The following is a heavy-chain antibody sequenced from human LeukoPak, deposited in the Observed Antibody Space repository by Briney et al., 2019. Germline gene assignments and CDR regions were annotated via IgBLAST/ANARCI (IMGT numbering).Heavy chain of an antibody. CDR2: INPNSGGT. CDR3: ALIAAAGTTWVY. V-gene: IGHV1-2*02. Sequence: ASVKVSCKASGYTXTGYYMHWVRQAPGQGLEWMGWINPNSGGTNYAQKFQGRVTMTRDTSISTAYMELSRLRSDDTAVYYCALIAAAGTTWVYWGQGTLVTVSS. CDR1: GYTXTGYY. D-gene: IGHD6-13*01. J-gene: IGHJ4*02.